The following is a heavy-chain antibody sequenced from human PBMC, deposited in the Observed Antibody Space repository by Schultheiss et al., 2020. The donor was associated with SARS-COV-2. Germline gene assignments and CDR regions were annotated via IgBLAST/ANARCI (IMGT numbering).Heavy chain of an antibody. CDR3: VRREEPSVGSGWFDT. Sequence: GGSLRLSCAASGFTFSSYAMSWVRQAPGKGLEWVSAISGSGGSTYYADSVKGRFTISRDNSKNTLFLYMNSLRAEDTARYYCVRREEPSVGSGWFDTWGQGTLVTVSS. D-gene: IGHD2-15*01. CDR1: GFTFSSYA. CDR2: ISGSGGST. V-gene: IGHV3-23*01. J-gene: IGHJ5*02.